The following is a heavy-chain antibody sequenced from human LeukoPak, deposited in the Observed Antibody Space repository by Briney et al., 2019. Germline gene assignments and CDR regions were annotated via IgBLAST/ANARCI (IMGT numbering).Heavy chain of an antibody. V-gene: IGHV4-34*01. CDR1: GGSFSGYY. J-gene: IGHJ6*02. Sequence: SGTLSLTCAVYGGSFSGYYWSWIRQPPGKGLEWIGEINHSGSTNYNPSLKSRVTISVDTSKNQFSLKLSSVTAADTAVYYCARHSTYYDFWSGYYTHGMDVWGQGTTVTVSS. CDR2: INHSGST. D-gene: IGHD3-3*01. CDR3: ARHSTYYDFWSGYYTHGMDV.